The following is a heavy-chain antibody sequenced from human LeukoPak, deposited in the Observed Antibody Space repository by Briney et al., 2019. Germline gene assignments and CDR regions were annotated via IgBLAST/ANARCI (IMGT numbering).Heavy chain of an antibody. J-gene: IGHJ3*02. Sequence: PSETLSLTCTVSGGSISSYYWSWIRQPPGKGLEWVGYIHYSGSTSYNPSLKSRVTISVDTSKNQISLKLSSVTAADTAVYYCAREGGYGDDAFDIWGQGTMVTVSS. CDR2: IHYSGST. V-gene: IGHV4-59*12. CDR3: AREGGYGDDAFDI. CDR1: GGSISSYY. D-gene: IGHD5-12*01.